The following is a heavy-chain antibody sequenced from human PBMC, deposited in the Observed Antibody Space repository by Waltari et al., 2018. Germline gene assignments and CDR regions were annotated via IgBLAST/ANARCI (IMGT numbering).Heavy chain of an antibody. CDR1: GFTFGAYA. D-gene: IGHD3-3*01. J-gene: IGHJ4*02. CDR3: TRGPVAIFGFVMPFEH. CDR2: IRSKAYGGTT. V-gene: IGHV3-49*04. Sequence: EVQLVESGGGLVQPGRSLRLSCAVSGFTFGAYAMSWVRQAPGQGLEWVGLIRSKAYGGTTEYAASVKGRFTISRDDSKSIAFLQMNSLQTDDTAVYYCTRGPVAIFGFVMPFEHWGQGTLVTVTS.